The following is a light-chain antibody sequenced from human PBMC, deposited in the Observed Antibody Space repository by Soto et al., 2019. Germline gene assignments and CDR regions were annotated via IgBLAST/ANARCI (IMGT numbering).Light chain of an antibody. CDR2: DAS. CDR1: QSVSRK. V-gene: IGKV3-15*01. J-gene: IGKJ5*01. Sequence: EIVMTQSPVTLSVSPWERATLSCRASQSVSRKLAWYQQKPGQAPRLLIYDASTRATGIPARFSGSGSGTEFTLTISSLQSEDFAVYYCQQYNNWPPITFGQGTRLEIK. CDR3: QQYNNWPPIT.